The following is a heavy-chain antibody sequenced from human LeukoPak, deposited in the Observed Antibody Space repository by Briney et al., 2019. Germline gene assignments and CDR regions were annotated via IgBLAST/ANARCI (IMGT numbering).Heavy chain of an antibody. CDR2: IKCDGSDT. Sequence: GGSLRLSCGGSGFTFSGYWMHWVRQGPGKGLVWVSRIKCDGSDTSYADSVKGRFTISRDNAKNTLYLQLSSLRADDTAVYYCARAMAGDYGMDVWGQGTTVTVSS. J-gene: IGHJ6*02. D-gene: IGHD6-19*01. CDR1: GFTFSGYW. V-gene: IGHV3-74*01. CDR3: ARAMAGDYGMDV.